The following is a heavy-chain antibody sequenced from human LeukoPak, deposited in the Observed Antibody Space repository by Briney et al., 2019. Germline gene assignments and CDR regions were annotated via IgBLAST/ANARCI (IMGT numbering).Heavy chain of an antibody. CDR2: ISGSGST. V-gene: IGHV3-23*01. CDR3: AKDPEYSGSSWGPNWFDP. D-gene: IGHD6-6*01. CDR1: GFTFSSYA. J-gene: IGHJ5*02. Sequence: GGSLRLSCAASGFTFSSYAMSWVRQAPGKGLEWVSAISGSGSTYYADSVKGRFTISRDNSKNTLYLQMNSLRAEDTAVYYCAKDPEYSGSSWGPNWFDPWGQGTLVTVSS.